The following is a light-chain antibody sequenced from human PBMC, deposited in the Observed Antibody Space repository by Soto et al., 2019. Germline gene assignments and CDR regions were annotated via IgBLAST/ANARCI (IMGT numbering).Light chain of an antibody. CDR3: QQYNNWPPYT. V-gene: IGKV3-15*01. Sequence: EIVMTQSPATLSVSPGERATLSCRASQSVSSNLAWYQQKPGQAPRLRIYGASTRATGIPARFSGSGSGTEFTLTISSLQSEDFALYYCQQYNNWPPYTFGKGTKVDIK. J-gene: IGKJ2*01. CDR1: QSVSSN. CDR2: GAS.